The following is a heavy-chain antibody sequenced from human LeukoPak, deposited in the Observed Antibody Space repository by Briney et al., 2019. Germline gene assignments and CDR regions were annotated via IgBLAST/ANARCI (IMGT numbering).Heavy chain of an antibody. CDR1: GYTFTNYY. Sequence: ASVKVSCKTSGYTFTNYYLHRVRQAPGQGLEWMGIINPSGGSTTYAQKFQGRLTMTGDTSTSTVYMELSSLRSEDTAVYYCARSSAYYNEADIWGQGTMVTVSS. D-gene: IGHD3-9*01. CDR2: INPSGGST. V-gene: IGHV1-46*01. J-gene: IGHJ3*02. CDR3: ARSSAYYNEADI.